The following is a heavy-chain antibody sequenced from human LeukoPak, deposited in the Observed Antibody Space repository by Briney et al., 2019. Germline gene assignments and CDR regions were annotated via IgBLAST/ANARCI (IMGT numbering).Heavy chain of an antibody. CDR1: GGSISSGGYY. J-gene: IGHJ6*02. CDR2: IYYSGST. V-gene: IGHV4-31*03. D-gene: IGHD5/OR15-5a*01. Sequence: PSQTLSLTCTVSGGSISSGGYYWSWIRQHPGKGREWIGYIYYSGSTYYNPSLKSRVTISVDTSKNQFSLKLSSVTAADTAVYYCARDTVSHHGMAVWGQGTTVTVSS. CDR3: ARDTVSHHGMAV.